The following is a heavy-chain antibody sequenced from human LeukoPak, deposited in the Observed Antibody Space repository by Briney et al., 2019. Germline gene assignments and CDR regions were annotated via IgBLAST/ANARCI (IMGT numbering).Heavy chain of an antibody. V-gene: IGHV3-33*08. J-gene: IGHJ4*02. CDR1: GLTFSSYG. D-gene: IGHD1-14*01. CDR3: ARGITARYYFDY. CDR2: IWYDGSNK. Sequence: PGGSLRLSCAASGLTFSSYGMHWVRQAPGKGLEWVAVIWYDGSNKYYADSVKGRFTISRDNSKNTLYLQMNSLRAEDTAVYYCARGITARYYFDYWGQGTLVTVSS.